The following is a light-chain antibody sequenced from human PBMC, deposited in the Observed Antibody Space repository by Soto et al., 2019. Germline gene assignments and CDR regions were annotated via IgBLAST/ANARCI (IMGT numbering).Light chain of an antibody. Sequence: EIVMTQSPATLSVSPGERATLSCRASQSVSSNLAWYQQKPGQAPRLLNYGASTRATGIPARFSGSGSGTEFTLTISSLQSEDFAVYYCQQYNNWLPITFGQGTRLEI. J-gene: IGKJ5*01. CDR3: QQYNNWLPIT. V-gene: IGKV3-15*01. CDR2: GAS. CDR1: QSVSSN.